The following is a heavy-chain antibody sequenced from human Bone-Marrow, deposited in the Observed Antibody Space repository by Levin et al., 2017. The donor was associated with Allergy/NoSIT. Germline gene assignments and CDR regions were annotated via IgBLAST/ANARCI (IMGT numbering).Heavy chain of an antibody. CDR3: VRTLGWRNPFDS. CDR1: GFTLSQYW. J-gene: IGHJ4*02. CDR2: INNDGSST. V-gene: IGHV3-74*01. Sequence: GGSLRLSCAASGFTLSQYWMHWVRQAPGKGLEWIARINNDGSSTIYADSVRGRFSISRDNAKNTLYLQMSGLRVEDTAVYYCVRTLGWRNPFDSWGQGSLVTVAS. D-gene: IGHD6-19*01.